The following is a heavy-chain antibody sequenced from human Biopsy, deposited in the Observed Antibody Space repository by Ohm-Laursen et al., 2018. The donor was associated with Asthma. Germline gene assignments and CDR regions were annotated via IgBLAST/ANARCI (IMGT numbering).Heavy chain of an antibody. Sequence: SLRLSCAASVFKFDEYTMHWVRQAPGKGLEWVSGISWNSATIGYADSVEGRFTISRDNAKNSVFLHMDSLRPEDTAFYYCAKVRSDWVITESFDYWGQGVLVTVSS. CDR3: AKVRSDWVITESFDY. CDR2: ISWNSATI. J-gene: IGHJ4*02. D-gene: IGHD3-22*01. V-gene: IGHV3-9*01. CDR1: VFKFDEYT.